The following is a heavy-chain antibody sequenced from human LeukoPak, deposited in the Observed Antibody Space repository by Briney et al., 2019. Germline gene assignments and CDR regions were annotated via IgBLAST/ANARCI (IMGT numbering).Heavy chain of an antibody. D-gene: IGHD5/OR15-5a*01. CDR3: ARDKGLPQTFDI. J-gene: IGHJ3*02. CDR1: GGSISSFY. CDR2: ISYSETT. Sequence: SETLSLTCTVSGGSISSFYWSWIRQPPGKGLEYIGYISYSETTSYNPSLMSRVTISLDTSKNQFSLKLTSVTAADTAVYYCARDKGLPQTFDIWGQGTMVIVSS. V-gene: IGHV4-59*01.